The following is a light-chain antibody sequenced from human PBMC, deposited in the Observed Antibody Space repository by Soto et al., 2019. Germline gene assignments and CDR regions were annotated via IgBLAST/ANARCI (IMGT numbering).Light chain of an antibody. CDR1: QGISSY. Sequence: IRMTQSPSSFSASTGDRVTITCRARQGISSYLAWYQQKPGKAPKLLIYAASTLQSGVPSRFSGSGSGTDFTLTISCLQSEDFANYYCQQYYSYPWTFGQGTKVEIK. V-gene: IGKV1-8*01. CDR2: AAS. CDR3: QQYYSYPWT. J-gene: IGKJ1*01.